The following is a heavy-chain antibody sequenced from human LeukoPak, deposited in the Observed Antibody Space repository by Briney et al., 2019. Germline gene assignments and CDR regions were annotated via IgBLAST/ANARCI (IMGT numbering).Heavy chain of an antibody. CDR1: GGSISSGDYY. CDR3: ARGIFYDSSGYSTYYFDY. CDR2: IYYSGST. Sequence: PSETLSLTCTVSGGSISSGDYYWSWIRQPPGKGLEWIGYIYYSGSTYYNPSLKSRVTISVDTSKNQFSLKLSSVTAADTAVHYCARGIFYDSSGYSTYYFDYWGQGTLVTVSS. V-gene: IGHV4-30-4*01. J-gene: IGHJ4*02. D-gene: IGHD3-22*01.